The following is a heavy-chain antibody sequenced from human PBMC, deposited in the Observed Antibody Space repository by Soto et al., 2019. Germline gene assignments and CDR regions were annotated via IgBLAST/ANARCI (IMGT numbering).Heavy chain of an antibody. CDR1: GFTFSSYG. J-gene: IGHJ5*02. V-gene: IGHV3-23*01. CDR2: ISGSGGST. D-gene: IGHD3-16*01. CDR3: AKDLAGGVMIT. Sequence: TRVSLRLSCAASGFTFSSYGMSWVRQAPGKGLEWVSAISGSGGSTYYADSVKGRFTISRDNSKNTLYLQMNSLRAEDTAVYYCAKDLAGGVMITWGQGTLVTVSS.